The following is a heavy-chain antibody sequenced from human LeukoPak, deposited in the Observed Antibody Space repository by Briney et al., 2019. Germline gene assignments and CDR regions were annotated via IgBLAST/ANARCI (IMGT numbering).Heavy chain of an antibody. Sequence: KSSETLSLTCTMSGGSNSGDYWSWIRQPAGEGLEWIGRIHPSGSTYLNPSLKSRVSMLVDMSKSQIFLKVDSVTAADTAVYYCARGYASGCYSTWGQGILVTVSS. CDR3: ARGYASGCYST. CDR1: GGSNSGDY. J-gene: IGHJ5*02. CDR2: IHPSGST. D-gene: IGHD3-10*01. V-gene: IGHV4-4*07.